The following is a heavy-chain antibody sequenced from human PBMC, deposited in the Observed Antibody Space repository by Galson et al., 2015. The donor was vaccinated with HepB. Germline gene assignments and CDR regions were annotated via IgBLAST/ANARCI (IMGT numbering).Heavy chain of an antibody. CDR2: ISVRNGDT. Sequence: SVKVSCKASGYRFASHGISWVRQAPGQGLEWMGWISVRNGDTKYAQKVEDRILMTIDTSTNTVYMELRSLTSDDTAVYYCAREGFFADYVGFAQYFGVDVWGQGTTVIVSS. V-gene: IGHV1-18*04. CDR3: AREGFFADYVGFAQYFGVDV. D-gene: IGHD4-17*01. CDR1: GYRFASHG. J-gene: IGHJ6*02.